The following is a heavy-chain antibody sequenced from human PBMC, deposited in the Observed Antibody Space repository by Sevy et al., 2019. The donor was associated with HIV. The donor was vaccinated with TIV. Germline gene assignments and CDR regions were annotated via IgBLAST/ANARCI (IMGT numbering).Heavy chain of an antibody. Sequence: GGSLRLSCAASGFIFSRYEMNWVRQAPGKGLEWVSYISHSGGAINYADSVKGRFTVSRDNAKNSLYLQMGSLRAEDTAFYYCARAGDWEPFFDYWGQGTLVTVSS. CDR3: ARAGDWEPFFDY. CDR1: GFIFSRYE. J-gene: IGHJ4*02. CDR2: ISHSGGAI. D-gene: IGHD1-26*01. V-gene: IGHV3-48*03.